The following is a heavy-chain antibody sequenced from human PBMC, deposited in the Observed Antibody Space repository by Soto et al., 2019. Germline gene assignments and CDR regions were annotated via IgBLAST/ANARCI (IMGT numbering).Heavy chain of an antibody. CDR2: NYYSGST. D-gene: IGHD2-21*02. CDR1: GGSVSSGSYY. CDR3: ARSDDGGGDCYSSLFDY. J-gene: IGHJ4*02. V-gene: IGHV4-61*01. Sequence: SETLSLTCTVSGGSVSSGSYYWSWIRQPPGKGLEWIGYNYYSGSTNYNPSLKSRVTISVDTSKNQFSLKLSSVTAADTAVYYCARSDDGGGDCYSSLFDYWGQVTLVTVSS.